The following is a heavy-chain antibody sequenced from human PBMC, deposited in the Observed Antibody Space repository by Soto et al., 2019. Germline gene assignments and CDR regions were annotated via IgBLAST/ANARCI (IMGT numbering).Heavy chain of an antibody. Sequence: EVQLVESGGGLVQPGGSLRLACAASGFAFSNCWINWVRQAPGKGLVWVSRISSDGSRTEYADSVKGRFTISRDNAKSTLYLQMTSLRAEDTAVYYCSLLGEWELRGWGQGTLVTVSS. CDR3: SLLGEWELRG. CDR2: ISSDGSRT. D-gene: IGHD3-16*01. CDR1: GFAFSNCW. J-gene: IGHJ4*02. V-gene: IGHV3-74*03.